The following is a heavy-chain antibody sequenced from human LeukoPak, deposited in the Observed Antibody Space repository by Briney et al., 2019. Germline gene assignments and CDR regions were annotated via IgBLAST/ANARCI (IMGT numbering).Heavy chain of an antibody. Sequence: SETLSLTCTVSGGSISSYYWSWIRQPPGKRLEWIGYIYYSGSTNYNPSLKSRVTISVDTSKNQFSLKLSSVTAADTAVYYCARGSSPRYYGMDVWGQGTTVTVSS. CDR1: GGSISSYY. D-gene: IGHD6-13*01. V-gene: IGHV4-59*08. CDR2: IYYSGST. J-gene: IGHJ6*02. CDR3: ARGSSPRYYGMDV.